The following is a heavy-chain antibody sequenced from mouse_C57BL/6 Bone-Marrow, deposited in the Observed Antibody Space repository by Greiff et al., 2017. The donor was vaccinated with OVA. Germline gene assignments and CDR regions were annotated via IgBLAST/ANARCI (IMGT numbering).Heavy chain of an antibody. J-gene: IGHJ4*01. Sequence: EVKVVESGPGLAKPSQTLSLPCSVTGYSITSDYWNWIRKFPGNKLEYMGYISYSGSTYYNPSLKSRISITRDTSTNQYYLQLNSVTTEDTATYYWARYSDYVSGMDYWGQGTSVTVSS. D-gene: IGHD2-13*01. CDR1: GYSITSDY. CDR2: ISYSGST. V-gene: IGHV3-8*01. CDR3: ARYSDYVSGMDY.